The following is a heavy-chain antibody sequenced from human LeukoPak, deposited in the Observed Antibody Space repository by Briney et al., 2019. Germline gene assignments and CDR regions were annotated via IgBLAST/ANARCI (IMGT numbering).Heavy chain of an antibody. V-gene: IGHV3-20*04. Sequence: GGSLRLSCAASGFTLGDYGMSWVRHAPGKGLEWVSGINWNGGSTVYADSVKGRFTISRDNAKNSLYLQMNSLRAEDTALYYCARDLTMVRGVIITNAFDIWGQGTMVTVSS. CDR2: INWNGGST. D-gene: IGHD3-10*01. CDR1: GFTLGDYG. CDR3: ARDLTMVRGVIITNAFDI. J-gene: IGHJ3*02.